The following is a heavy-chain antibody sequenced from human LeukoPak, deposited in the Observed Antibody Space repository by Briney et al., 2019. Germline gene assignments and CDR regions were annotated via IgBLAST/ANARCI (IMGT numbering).Heavy chain of an antibody. J-gene: IGHJ4*02. Sequence: ASVTVSCKASRYTFTSYGITWVRQAPGQGLEWMGCISAYNGNTNYAQKFQDRATMTTDTSTSTAYMELRSLRSDDTAMYYCARVLGIQLWGSSDYWGQGTLVTVSS. CDR2: ISAYNGNT. CDR3: ARVLGIQLWGSSDY. D-gene: IGHD5-18*01. CDR1: RYTFTSYG. V-gene: IGHV1-18*01.